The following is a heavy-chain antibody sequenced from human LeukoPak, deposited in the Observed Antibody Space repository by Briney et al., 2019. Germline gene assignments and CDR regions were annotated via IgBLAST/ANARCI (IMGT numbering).Heavy chain of an antibody. D-gene: IGHD2-2*01. J-gene: IGHJ2*01. V-gene: IGHV3-23*01. Sequence: GGSLRLSCAASGFTFSSYAMSWVRQAPGKGLEWVSVISGSGGSTYYADSVKGRFTISRDNSKNTLFLQMNSLRAGDTAVYYCAKAKTSSYWYFDLWGRGTLVAVSS. CDR3: AKAKTSSYWYFDL. CDR1: GFTFSSYA. CDR2: ISGSGGST.